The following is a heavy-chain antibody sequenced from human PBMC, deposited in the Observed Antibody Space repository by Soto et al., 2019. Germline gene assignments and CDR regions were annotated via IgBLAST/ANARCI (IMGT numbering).Heavy chain of an antibody. D-gene: IGHD2-8*01. V-gene: IGHV1-69*02. CDR2: IIPILGIA. Sequence: ASVKVSCKASGGTFSSYTISWVRQAPGQGLEWMGRIIPILGIANYAQKFQGRVTITADKSTSTAYMELSSLRSEDTAVYYCASPDCTNGVCYFLPLDYWGQGTLVTVSS. CDR3: ASPDCTNGVCYFLPLDY. J-gene: IGHJ4*02. CDR1: GGTFSSYT.